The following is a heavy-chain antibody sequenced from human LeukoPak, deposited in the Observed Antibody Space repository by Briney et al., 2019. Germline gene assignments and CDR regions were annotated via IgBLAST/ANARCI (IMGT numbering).Heavy chain of an antibody. D-gene: IGHD3-10*01. CDR2: MNPNSGNT. J-gene: IGHJ6*02. Sequence: GASVKVSCKASGYTFTSYDINWVRQATGQGLEWMGWMNPNSGNTGYAQKFQGRVTMTRNTSISTAYMELSSLRSEDTAVYYCARTYYYGSGSYYGYYYYSMDVWGQGTTVTVSS. CDR3: ARTYYYGSGSYYGYYYYSMDV. V-gene: IGHV1-8*01. CDR1: GYTFTSYD.